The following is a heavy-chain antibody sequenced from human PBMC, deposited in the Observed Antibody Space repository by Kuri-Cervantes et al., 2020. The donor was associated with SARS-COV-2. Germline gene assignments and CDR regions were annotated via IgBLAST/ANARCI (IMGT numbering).Heavy chain of an antibody. CDR2: IYHSGST. CDR3: ARHGGIAVAGTFDY. Sequence: ESLKISCSVSGYSITNGYYWGWIRQPPGKGLEWIGSIYHSGSTYYNPSLKSRVTISVDTSKNQFSLKLSSVTAADTAVYYCARHGGIAVAGTFDYWGQGTLVTVSS. J-gene: IGHJ4*02. V-gene: IGHV4-38-2*01. CDR1: GYSITNGYY. D-gene: IGHD6-19*01.